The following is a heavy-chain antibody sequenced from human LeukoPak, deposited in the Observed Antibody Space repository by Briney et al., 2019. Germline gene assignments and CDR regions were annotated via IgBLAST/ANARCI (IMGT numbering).Heavy chain of an antibody. CDR2: IYYSGST. J-gene: IGHJ4*02. CDR1: GVSVSSGSYY. V-gene: IGHV4-61*01. Sequence: SETLSLTCTVSGVSVSSGSYYWSWIRQPPGKGLEWIGYIYYSGSTNYNPSLKSRVTISVDTSKNQFSLKLSSVTAADTAVYYCARVVSMYYYDSSGYYYDYWGQGTLVTVSS. CDR3: ARVVSMYYYDSSGYYYDY. D-gene: IGHD3-22*01.